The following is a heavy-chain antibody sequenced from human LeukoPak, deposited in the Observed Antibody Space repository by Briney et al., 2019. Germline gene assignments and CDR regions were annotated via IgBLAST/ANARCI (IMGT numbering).Heavy chain of an antibody. CDR2: IYYSGGA. V-gene: IGHV4-59*01. CDR1: GGSINSYY. Sequence: SETLSLTCTVSGGSINSYYWNWIRQPPGKGLEWIGYIYYSGGANYNPSLKSRVTIAVDTSKNQFSLKLSSVTAADTAVYYCARRAAAVGTYYMDVWGKGTTVTASS. J-gene: IGHJ6*03. CDR3: ARRAAAVGTYYMDV. D-gene: IGHD6-13*01.